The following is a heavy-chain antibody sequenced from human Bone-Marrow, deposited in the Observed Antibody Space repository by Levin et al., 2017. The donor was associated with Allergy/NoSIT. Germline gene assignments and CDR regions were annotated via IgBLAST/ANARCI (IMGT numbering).Heavy chain of an antibody. J-gene: IGHJ4*02. Sequence: GESLKISCEASGFTFTNFEMNWVRQAPGRGLEWISYINLRGTTMYYADSVRGRFTISRDNSKDSVFLRMDSLTAEDTGIYYCARKVSHHYSDPGYYFDNWGQGTLVTVSS. V-gene: IGHV3-48*03. D-gene: IGHD3-9*01. CDR3: ARKVSHHYSDPGYYFDN. CDR2: INLRGTTM. CDR1: GFTFTNFE.